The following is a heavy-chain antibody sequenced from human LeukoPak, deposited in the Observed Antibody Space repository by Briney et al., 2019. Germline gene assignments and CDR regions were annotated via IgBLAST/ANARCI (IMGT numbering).Heavy chain of an antibody. Sequence: GESLKISCKGSGYSFTSYWIGWVRQMPGKGLEWMGIIYPDDSDTRYTPSFQGQVTISVDRSINTAYLHWSGLKASDTAIYYCARAGTYGGYYDVAFDFWGQGTMITVSS. CDR1: GYSFTSYW. CDR3: ARAGTYGGYYDVAFDF. V-gene: IGHV5-51*01. CDR2: IYPDDSDT. J-gene: IGHJ3*01. D-gene: IGHD4-23*01.